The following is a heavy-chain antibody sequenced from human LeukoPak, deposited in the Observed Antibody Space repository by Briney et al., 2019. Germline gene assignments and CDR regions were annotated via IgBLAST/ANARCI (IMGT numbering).Heavy chain of an antibody. J-gene: IGHJ4*02. V-gene: IGHV3-21*01. Sequence: GGSLRLSCAASGFTFSSYSMNWVRQAPGKGLEWVSSISSSSSYIYYADSVKGRFTISRDNSKNTLYLQMNSLRAEDTAVYYCAKEAYYDSSSLYYFDYWGQGTLVTVSS. D-gene: IGHD3-22*01. CDR3: AKEAYYDSSSLYYFDY. CDR2: ISSSSSYI. CDR1: GFTFSSYS.